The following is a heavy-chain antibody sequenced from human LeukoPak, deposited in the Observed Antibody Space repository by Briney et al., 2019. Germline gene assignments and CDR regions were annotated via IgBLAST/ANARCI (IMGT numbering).Heavy chain of an antibody. CDR3: ARLEVTTYSDAFDI. Sequence: GESLKTSCKGSGYSFTSYWIGWVRQIPGKGLEWMGIIYPGDSDTRYTPSFQGQVTISADKSISTAYLQWSSLKASDTAMYYCARLEVTTYSDAFDIWGQGTMVTVSS. J-gene: IGHJ3*02. CDR2: IYPGDSDT. D-gene: IGHD4-17*01. V-gene: IGHV5-51*01. CDR1: GYSFTSYW.